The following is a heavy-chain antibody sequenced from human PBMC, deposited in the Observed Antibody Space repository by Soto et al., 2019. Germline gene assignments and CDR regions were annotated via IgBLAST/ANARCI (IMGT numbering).Heavy chain of an antibody. V-gene: IGHV5-51*01. D-gene: IGHD2-15*01. Sequence: PGESLKISCKGFGYRFSTYWIAWVRQMPGKGLEWMGIIHPGDSETRYSPSFQGQVIISADTSVSTAYLQWSSLKASDTAMYYCARPLGLGSLGFDYWGQGTLVTVSS. CDR3: ARPLGLGSLGFDY. CDR2: IHPGDSET. CDR1: GYRFSTYW. J-gene: IGHJ4*02.